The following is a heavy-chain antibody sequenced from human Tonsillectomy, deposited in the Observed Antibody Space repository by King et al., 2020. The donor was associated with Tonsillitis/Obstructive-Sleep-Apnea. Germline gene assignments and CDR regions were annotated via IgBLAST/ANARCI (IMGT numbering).Heavy chain of an antibody. V-gene: IGHV5-51*01. Sequence: EQLVQSGAEVKKPGASLKISCKGSGYSFTNYWIGWVRQMPGKGLEWMGLIYPGDSDTKYSPSFQGQVTISADKSISTAYLQWSSLKASDTAMYYCARQQALAGTVLHYFDSWGQGTLVTVSS. J-gene: IGHJ4*02. D-gene: IGHD6-19*01. CDR2: IYPGDSDT. CDR3: ARQQALAGTVLHYFDS. CDR1: GYSFTNYW.